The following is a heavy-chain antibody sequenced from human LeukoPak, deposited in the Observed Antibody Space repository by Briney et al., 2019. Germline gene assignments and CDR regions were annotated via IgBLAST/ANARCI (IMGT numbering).Heavy chain of an antibody. Sequence: GGSLRLSCAASGFTFSSYGMNWVRQAPGKGLEWVSYISSSGSNRYNADSVKGRFTISRDNAKNSLYLQMNSLRAEDTAVYYCARNFASWGQGTLVTVSS. CDR2: ISSSGSNR. V-gene: IGHV3-48*03. CDR3: ARNFAS. CDR1: GFTFSSYG. J-gene: IGHJ4*02.